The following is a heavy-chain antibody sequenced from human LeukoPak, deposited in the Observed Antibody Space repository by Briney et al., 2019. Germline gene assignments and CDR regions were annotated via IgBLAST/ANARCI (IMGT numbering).Heavy chain of an antibody. CDR3: TRRSSRGRCGGDCYSDY. CDR2: IRSKANNYAT. J-gene: IGHJ4*02. CDR1: AFTFSGSA. D-gene: IGHD2-21*02. Sequence: GGSLKLSCAASAFTFSGSATHCVRQASGKGLEWVGRIRSKANNYATAYAASVKGRFTISRDDSKNTAYLQMNSLKTEDTAVYYCTRRSSRGRCGGDCYSDYWGQGTLVTVSS. V-gene: IGHV3-73*01.